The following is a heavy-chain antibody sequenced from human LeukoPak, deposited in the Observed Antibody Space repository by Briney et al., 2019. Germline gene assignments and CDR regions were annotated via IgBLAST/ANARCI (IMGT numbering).Heavy chain of an antibody. Sequence: GGSLGLSCAASGFTFSSYWMSWVRQAPGKGLEWVANIKQDGSEKYYVDSVKGRFTISRDNAKNSLYLQMNSLRAEDTAVYYCARPRELLEIDYWGQGTLVTVSS. CDR3: ARPRELLEIDY. V-gene: IGHV3-7*01. CDR2: IKQDGSEK. D-gene: IGHD1-26*01. J-gene: IGHJ4*02. CDR1: GFTFSSYW.